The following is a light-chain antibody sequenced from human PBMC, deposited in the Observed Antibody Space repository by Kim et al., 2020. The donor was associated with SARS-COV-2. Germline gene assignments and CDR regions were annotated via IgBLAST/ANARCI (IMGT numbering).Light chain of an antibody. CDR3: QHSVN. CDR1: QSINNW. Sequence: DIQMTQSPSPLSASVGDRVTITCRASQSINNWLAWYQQKPGKAPKLLIYKASNLYTGVPSRFSGSGSVTEFTLTISSLQPDDFATYYCQHSVNFGQGTKLEI. CDR2: KAS. V-gene: IGKV1-5*03. J-gene: IGKJ2*01.